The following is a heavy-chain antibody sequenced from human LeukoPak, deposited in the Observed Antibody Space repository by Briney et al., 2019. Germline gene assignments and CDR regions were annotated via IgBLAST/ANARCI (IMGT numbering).Heavy chain of an antibody. CDR3: AMTDRYAGRPFDY. D-gene: IGHD3-9*01. CDR2: FDPEDGEDGET. J-gene: IGHJ4*02. V-gene: IGHV1-24*01. Sequence: ASVKLSCKVSGSSLIEVAMHWVRQAPGKGLGWVGRFDPEDGEDGETHYAQKFKGRVTMTEDASTDTAYMELTSLSSEDTALYYCAMTDRYAGRPFDYWGQGTLVTVSS. CDR1: GSSLIEVA.